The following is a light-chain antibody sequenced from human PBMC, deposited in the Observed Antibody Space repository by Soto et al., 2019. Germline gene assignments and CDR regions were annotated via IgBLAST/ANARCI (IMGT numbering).Light chain of an antibody. J-gene: IGLJ1*01. V-gene: IGLV2-14*03. CDR3: SSYTSSRPLSTYA. CDR1: SSDVGGYNY. CDR2: DVS. Sequence: QSVLTQPASVSGSPGQPITISCTGTSSDVGGYNYVSWYQHHPGKAPKLMIYDVSNRPSGVSNRFSGSKSGNTASLIISGLQAEDEADYYCSSYTSSRPLSTYAFGTGTKVTVL.